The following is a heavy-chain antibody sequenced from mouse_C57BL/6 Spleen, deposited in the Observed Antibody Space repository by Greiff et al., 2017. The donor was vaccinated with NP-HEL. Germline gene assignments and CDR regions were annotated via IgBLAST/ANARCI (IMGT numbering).Heavy chain of an antibody. D-gene: IGHD1-1*01. J-gene: IGHJ4*01. V-gene: IGHV5-9-1*02. CDR1: GFTFSSYA. Sequence: EVKVVESGEGLVKPGGSLKLSCAASGFTFSSYAMSWVRQTPEKRLEWVAYISSGGDYIYYADTVKGRFTISRDNARNTLYLQMSSLKSEDTAMYYWTRGYYYGSSFYAMDYWGQGTSVTVSS. CDR2: ISSGGDYI. CDR3: TRGYYYGSSFYAMDY.